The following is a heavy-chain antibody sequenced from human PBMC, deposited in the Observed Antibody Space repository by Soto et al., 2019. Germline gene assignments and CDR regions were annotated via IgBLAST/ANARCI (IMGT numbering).Heavy chain of an antibody. CDR3: ARSGYSSSSGYYYYGKDV. J-gene: IGHJ6*02. D-gene: IGHD6-6*01. CDR2: ISYDGSNK. Sequence: QVQLVESGGGVVQPGRSLRLSCAASGFTFSSYAMHWVRQAPGKGLEWVAVISYDGSNKYYADSVKGRFTISRDNSKNPLYLQMNSLRAEDTALYYCARSGYSSSSGYYYYGKDVWGQGTTVTVSS. V-gene: IGHV3-30-3*01. CDR1: GFTFSSYA.